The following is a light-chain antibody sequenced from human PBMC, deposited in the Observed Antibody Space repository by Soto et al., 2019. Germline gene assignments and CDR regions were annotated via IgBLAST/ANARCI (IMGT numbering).Light chain of an antibody. V-gene: IGLV1-44*01. J-gene: IGLJ3*02. Sequence: QSVLTQPPSASGTPGQSVSISCSGSGSNIGNNPVNWYQQLPGAAPKLLIYNNNRRPSGVPDRFSGAKSGTSASLAISGLQSDDETDYYCAAWDDSLIGPVFGGGTKVTVL. CDR3: AAWDDSLIGPV. CDR2: NNN. CDR1: GSNIGNNP.